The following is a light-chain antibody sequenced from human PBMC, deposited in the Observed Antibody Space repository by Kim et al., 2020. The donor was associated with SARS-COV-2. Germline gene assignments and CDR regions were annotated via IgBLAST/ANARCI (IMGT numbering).Light chain of an antibody. CDR1: QSVRSSY. Sequence: SPGEKATLSCRASQSVRSSYLAWYQQKPGQTPRLLIYAASSRATGVPDRISASGSATDFTLTINRLEPEDSAVYYCQQYGGSPRTFGQGTRLEIK. CDR2: AAS. CDR3: QQYGGSPRT. J-gene: IGKJ5*01. V-gene: IGKV3-20*01.